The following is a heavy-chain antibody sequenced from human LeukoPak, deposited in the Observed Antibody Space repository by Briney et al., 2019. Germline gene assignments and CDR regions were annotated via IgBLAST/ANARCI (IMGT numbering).Heavy chain of an antibody. CDR2: ISSSSSYI. Sequence: GGSLRLSCAASGFTFSSYSMNWVRQAPGKGLEWVSSISSSSSYIYYADSVKGRFTISRDNAKNSLYLQMNSLRAEDTAVYYCARGGSSGYPNFDYWGQGTLVTVPS. J-gene: IGHJ4*02. V-gene: IGHV3-21*01. CDR3: ARGGSSGYPNFDY. D-gene: IGHD3-22*01. CDR1: GFTFSSYS.